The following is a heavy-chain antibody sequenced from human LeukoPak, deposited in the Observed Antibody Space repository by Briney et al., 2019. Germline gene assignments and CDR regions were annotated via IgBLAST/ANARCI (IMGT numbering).Heavy chain of an antibody. D-gene: IGHD2-21*02. CDR3: ARRGEAYCGGDCYSDWFDP. J-gene: IGHJ5*02. V-gene: IGHV4-59*01. Sequence: SETLSLTCTVSSGSISSYYWSWLRQPPGKGLEGIGYIYYSGSTNYNPSLKSRVTISVDTSKNQFSLKLSSVTAADTAVYYCARRGEAYCGGDCYSDWFDPWGQGTLVTVSS. CDR2: IYYSGST. CDR1: SGSISSYY.